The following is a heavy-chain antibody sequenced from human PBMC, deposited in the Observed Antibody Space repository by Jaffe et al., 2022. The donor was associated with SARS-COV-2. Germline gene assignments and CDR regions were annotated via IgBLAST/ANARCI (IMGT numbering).Heavy chain of an antibody. J-gene: IGHJ4*02. CDR2: ISRSGTPT. CDR3: ARDSGDCPDSNCHHFDY. D-gene: IGHD2-8*02. V-gene: IGHV3-48*03. Sequence: EVQLVESGGGLVQPGASLRLSCATSGFAFTSYEMNWLRQAPGKGLEWVAYISRSGTPTYYADSVKGRFAITRDNAKNSLYLQMNNLRAEDTARYYCARDSGDCPDSNCHHFDYWGQGTQATVSP. CDR1: GFAFTSYE.